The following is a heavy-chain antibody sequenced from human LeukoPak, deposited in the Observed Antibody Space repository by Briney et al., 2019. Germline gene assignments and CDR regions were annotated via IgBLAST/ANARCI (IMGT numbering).Heavy chain of an antibody. CDR2: IKQDGSEK. V-gene: IGHV3-7*01. CDR1: GFTFSKYW. CDR3: ARDTWMQLWRGAFDI. D-gene: IGHD5-18*01. Sequence: GGSLRLSCAASGFTFSKYWMNWVRQAPGKGLEWVAHIKQDGSEKYYVDSVKGRFTISRDNARNSLHLQINSLRAEDTAVYYCARDTWMQLWRGAFDIWGQGTVVSVSS. J-gene: IGHJ3*02.